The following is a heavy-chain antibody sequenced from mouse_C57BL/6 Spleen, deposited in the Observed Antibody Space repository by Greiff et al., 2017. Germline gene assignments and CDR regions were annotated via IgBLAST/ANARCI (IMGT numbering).Heavy chain of an antibody. CDR2: IRLKSDNYAT. V-gene: IGHV6-3*01. D-gene: IGHD2-1*01. J-gene: IGHJ2*01. CDR3: TAIYGNYDY. CDR1: GFTFSNYW. Sequence: EVKLMESGGGLVQPGGSMKLSCVASGFTFSNYWMNWVRQSPEKGLEWVAQIRLKSDNYATHYAESVKGRFTISRDDSKSSVYLQMNNLRAEDTGIYYCTAIYGNYDYGGQGTTLTVSS.